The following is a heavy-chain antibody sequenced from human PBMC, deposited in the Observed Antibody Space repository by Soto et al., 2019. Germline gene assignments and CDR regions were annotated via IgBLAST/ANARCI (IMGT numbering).Heavy chain of an antibody. CDR1: GFTFSSYG. CDR3: ARDADLYGDYGDY. CDR2: IWYDGSNK. D-gene: IGHD4-17*01. J-gene: IGHJ4*02. Sequence: GGSLRLSCAASGFTFSSYGMHWVRQAPGKGLEWVAVIWYDGSNKYYAESVKGRFTISRDNSKNTLYLQMNSLRAEDTAVYYCARDADLYGDYGDYWGQGTLVTVS. V-gene: IGHV3-33*01.